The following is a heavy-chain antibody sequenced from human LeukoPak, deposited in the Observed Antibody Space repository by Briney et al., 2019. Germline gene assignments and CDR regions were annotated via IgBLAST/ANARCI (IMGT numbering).Heavy chain of an antibody. V-gene: IGHV1-8*03. CDR1: GYTFTSYD. J-gene: IGHJ5*02. D-gene: IGHD3-3*01. Sequence: ASVKVSCKASGYTFTSYDINWVRQATGQGLEWMGWMNPNSGNTAYAQKFQGRVTITRNTSISTAYMELSSLRSEDTAVYYCARGKYYDFWSGYFLVGWFDPWGQGTLVTVSS. CDR2: MNPNSGNT. CDR3: ARGKYYDFWSGYFLVGWFDP.